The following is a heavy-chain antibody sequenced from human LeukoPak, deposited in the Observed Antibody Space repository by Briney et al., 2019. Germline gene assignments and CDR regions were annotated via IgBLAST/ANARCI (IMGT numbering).Heavy chain of an antibody. CDR3: ARNKGSSWYGGWFDP. J-gene: IGHJ5*02. D-gene: IGHD6-13*01. V-gene: IGHV3-48*03. CDR1: GFTFGRSE. Sequence: PGGSQRLSCAASGFTFGRSEMNWVRQAPGKGLEWVSYISSSGSTIYYADSVKGRFTISRDNAKNSLYLQMNSLRAEDTAVYYCARNKGSSWYGGWFDPWGQGTLVTVSS. CDR2: ISSSGSTI.